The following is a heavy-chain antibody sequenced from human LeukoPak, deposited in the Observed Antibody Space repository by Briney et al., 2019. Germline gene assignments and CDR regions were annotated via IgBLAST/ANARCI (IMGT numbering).Heavy chain of an antibody. D-gene: IGHD3-22*01. Sequence: GESLKISCKGSGYSFTSYWISWVRQMPGKGLEWMGRIDPSDSYTNYSPSFQGHVTISADKSISTAYLQWSSLRASDIAMYYCARQDSSGYYYSYWGQGTLVTVSS. J-gene: IGHJ4*02. CDR2: IDPSDSYT. CDR3: ARQDSSGYYYSY. CDR1: GYSFTSYW. V-gene: IGHV5-10-1*01.